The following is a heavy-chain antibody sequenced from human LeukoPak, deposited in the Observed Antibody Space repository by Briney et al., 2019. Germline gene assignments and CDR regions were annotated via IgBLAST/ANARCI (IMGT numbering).Heavy chain of an antibody. CDR2: ISAYNGNT. V-gene: IGHV1-18*01. Sequence: GASVKVSCKASGYTFTSYGISWVRQAPGQGLEWMGWISAYNGNTNYAQKLQGRVTMTTDTSTSTAYMELRSLRSDDTAVYYCARGNTYYDFWSGYYTFDYWGQGTLVTVSP. J-gene: IGHJ4*02. D-gene: IGHD3-3*01. CDR3: ARGNTYYDFWSGYYTFDY. CDR1: GYTFTSYG.